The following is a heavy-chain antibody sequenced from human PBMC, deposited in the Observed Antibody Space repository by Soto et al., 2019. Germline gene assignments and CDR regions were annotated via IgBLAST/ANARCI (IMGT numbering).Heavy chain of an antibody. V-gene: IGHV3-74*01. D-gene: IGHD5-12*01. J-gene: IGHJ3*01. CDR2: INSDGSDT. Sequence: GGSLRLSCAASGFPFSTFFMHWVRQAPGKGLVWVSRINSDGSDTRYADSVKGRFTISRDNARNTLDLQMSSLRAEDTAVYFCVRDRDGYNFWGQGTMVTVSS. CDR1: GFPFSTFF. CDR3: VRDRDGYNF.